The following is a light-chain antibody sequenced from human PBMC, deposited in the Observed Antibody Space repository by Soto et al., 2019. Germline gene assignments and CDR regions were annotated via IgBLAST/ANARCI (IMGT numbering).Light chain of an antibody. J-gene: IGLJ1*01. Sequence: QLVLTQSPSASASLGASVKLTCTLSSGHSSYAIAWHQQQPEKGPRYLMKLNSDGSHSKGDGIPDRFSGSSSGAERYLIISSLQSEVEADYYCQTWGTGIHVFGTGTKVTVL. CDR1: SGHSSYA. V-gene: IGLV4-69*01. CDR3: QTWGTGIHV. CDR2: LNSDGSH.